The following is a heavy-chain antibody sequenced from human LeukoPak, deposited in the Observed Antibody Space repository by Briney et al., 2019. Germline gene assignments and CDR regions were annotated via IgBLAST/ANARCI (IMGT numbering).Heavy chain of an antibody. CDR3: ARDRRGVASATSDSYYFDY. J-gene: IGHJ4*02. CDR2: IYSDGNT. D-gene: IGHD2-15*01. CDR1: GFSVSNNY. Sequence: GGSLRLSCAGSGFSVSNNYMSWVRQAPGQGLEWVSVIYSDGNTFYADSVKGRFTISRDISMNTLHLQMNSLRGEDTAVYYCARDRRGVASATSDSYYFDYGAREPWSPSPQ. V-gene: IGHV3-53*01.